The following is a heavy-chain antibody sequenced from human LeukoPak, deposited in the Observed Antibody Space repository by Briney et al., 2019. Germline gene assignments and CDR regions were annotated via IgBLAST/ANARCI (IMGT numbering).Heavy chain of an antibody. J-gene: IGHJ4*02. V-gene: IGHV3-15*01. CDR3: TTFHSGSNGGDY. CDR2: IKSQTNGGTT. CDR1: GFTFSNAW. Sequence: GGSLRLSCAASGFTFSNAWMTWVRQAPGKGLEWVGRIKSQTNGGTTGHAAPVKGRFTISRDDSKNTLSLQMNSLKSEDTAVYYCTTFHSGSNGGDYWGQGTLVTVSS. D-gene: IGHD1-26*01.